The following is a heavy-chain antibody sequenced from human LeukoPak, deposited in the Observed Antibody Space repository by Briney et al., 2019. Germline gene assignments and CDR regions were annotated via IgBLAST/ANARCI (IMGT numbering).Heavy chain of an antibody. CDR3: ARNPSPYCSSTSCWRYWFDP. D-gene: IGHD2-2*01. CDR1: GFTFSNYA. V-gene: IGHV3-64*01. CDR2: INNNGGST. Sequence: GGSLRLSCAASGFTFSNYALHWVRQAPGKGLEYVSAINNNGGSTYYANSVKGRFTISRDNSKNTLYLQMGSLRAEDMAVYYCARNPSPYCSSTSCWRYWFDPWGQGTLVTVSS. J-gene: IGHJ5*02.